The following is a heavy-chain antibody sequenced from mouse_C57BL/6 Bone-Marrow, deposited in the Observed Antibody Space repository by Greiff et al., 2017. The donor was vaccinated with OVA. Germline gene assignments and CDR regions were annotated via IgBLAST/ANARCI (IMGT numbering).Heavy chain of an antibody. V-gene: IGHV1-42*01. Sequence: VQLQQSGPELVKPGASVKISCKASGYSFTGYYMNWVKQSPEKSLEWIGEINPSTGGTTYNQKFKAKATLTVDKSSSTAYMQLKSLTSEDSAVYYCARNGQLRLRFAYWGQGTLVTVSA. CDR1: GYSFTGYY. J-gene: IGHJ3*01. D-gene: IGHD3-2*02. CDR2: INPSTGGT. CDR3: ARNGQLRLRFAY.